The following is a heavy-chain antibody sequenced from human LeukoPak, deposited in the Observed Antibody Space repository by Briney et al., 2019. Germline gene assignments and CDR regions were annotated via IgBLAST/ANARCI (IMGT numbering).Heavy chain of an antibody. Sequence: SETLSLTCTVSGGSISSYYWSWNRQPPGKGLEWIGYIYYSGTTNYNPSLKSRVTISVDTSKNQFSLKLSSVTAADTAVYYCARGVYIAAAQYGYWGQGTLVTVSS. D-gene: IGHD6-13*01. V-gene: IGHV4-59*01. J-gene: IGHJ4*02. CDR3: ARGVYIAAAQYGY. CDR2: IYYSGTT. CDR1: GGSISSYY.